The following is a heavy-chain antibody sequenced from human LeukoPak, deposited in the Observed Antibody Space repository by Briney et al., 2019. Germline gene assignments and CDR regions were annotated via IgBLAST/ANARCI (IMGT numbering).Heavy chain of an antibody. CDR3: ARGGGNSGDYYYMDV. J-gene: IGHJ6*03. D-gene: IGHD4-23*01. V-gene: IGHV3-48*01. CDR2: ISSSSSTI. CDR1: GFTFSSYS. Sequence: GGSLRLSCAASGFTFSSYSMNWVRQASGKGLEWVSYISSSSSTIYYADSVKGRFTISRDNAKNSLYLQMNSLRAEDTAVYYCARGGGNSGDYYYMDVWGKGTTVTVSS.